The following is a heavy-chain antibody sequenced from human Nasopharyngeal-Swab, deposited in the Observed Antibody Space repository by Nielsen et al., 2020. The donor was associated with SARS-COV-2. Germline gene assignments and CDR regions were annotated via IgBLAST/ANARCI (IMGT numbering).Heavy chain of an antibody. Sequence: SGPTLVKPTQTLTLTCTFSGSSLSTSGMCVSWIRQPPGKALEWLALIDWDDDKYYSTSLKTRLTISKDTSKNQVVLTMTNMDPVDTATYYCARMEKYYYGSGSYYYYYYGMDVWGQGTTVTVSS. D-gene: IGHD3-10*01. J-gene: IGHJ6*02. CDR3: ARMEKYYYGSGSYYYYYYGMDV. CDR1: GSSLSTSGMC. CDR2: IDWDDDK. V-gene: IGHV2-70*01.